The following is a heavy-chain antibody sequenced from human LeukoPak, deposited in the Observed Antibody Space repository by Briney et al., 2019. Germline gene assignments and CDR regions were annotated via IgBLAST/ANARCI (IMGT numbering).Heavy chain of an antibody. V-gene: IGHV3-30*02. D-gene: IGHD3-3*01. CDR2: IRYDGSNK. J-gene: IGHJ5*02. CDR3: ARGGNYDFWSGYTQNWFDP. CDR1: GFTFSSYG. Sequence: GGSLRLSCAASGFTFSSYGMHWVRQAPGKGLEWVAFIRYDGSNKYYADSVKGRFTISRDNSKNTLYLQMNSLRAEDTAVYYCARGGNYDFWSGYTQNWFDPWGQGTLVTVSS.